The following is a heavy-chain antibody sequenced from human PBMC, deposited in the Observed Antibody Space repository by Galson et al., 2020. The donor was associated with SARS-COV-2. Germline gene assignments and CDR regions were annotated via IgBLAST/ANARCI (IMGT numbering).Heavy chain of an antibody. Sequence: GESLKISCKGSGYSFTTYWIGWVRQMPGKGLEWMGIIYPGDSDTRYSPSFQGQVTMSVDKSISTAYLQWSSLKASDTAMYYCARKGGYSSGGNQYYYYMDVWGKGTTVTVSS. J-gene: IGHJ6*03. CDR3: ARKGGYSSGGNQYYYYMDV. CDR1: GYSFTTYW. V-gene: IGHV5-51*01. D-gene: IGHD3-10*01. CDR2: IYPGDSDT.